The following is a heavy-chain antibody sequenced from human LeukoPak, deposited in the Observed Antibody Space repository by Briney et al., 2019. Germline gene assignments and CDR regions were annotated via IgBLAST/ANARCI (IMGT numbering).Heavy chain of an antibody. CDR3: ARTQYSGYDFVSYYYYYYMDV. D-gene: IGHD5-12*01. J-gene: IGHJ6*03. Sequence: ASVKVSCKASGYTFASYDINWVRQATGQGLEWMGWMNPNSGNTGYAQKFQGRVTMTRNTSISTAYMELSSLRSEDTAVYCCARTQYSGYDFVSYYYYYYMDVWGKGTTVTVSS. CDR2: MNPNSGNT. CDR1: GYTFASYD. V-gene: IGHV1-8*01.